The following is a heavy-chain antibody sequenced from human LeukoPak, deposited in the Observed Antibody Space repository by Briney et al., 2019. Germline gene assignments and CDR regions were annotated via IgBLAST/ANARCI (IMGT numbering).Heavy chain of an antibody. D-gene: IGHD3-3*01. J-gene: IGHJ3*02. CDR3: AKAKGSITIFGVVPDAFDI. CDR1: GFTFSSYA. V-gene: IGHV3-23*01. Sequence: GGSLRLSCAATGFTFSSYAMSWVRQAPGKGLEWVSLISGSGGSTDYADSVKGRFTISRDNSKNTLYLQMNSLRAEDTAVYYCAKAKGSITIFGVVPDAFDIWGQGTMVTVSS. CDR2: ISGSGGST.